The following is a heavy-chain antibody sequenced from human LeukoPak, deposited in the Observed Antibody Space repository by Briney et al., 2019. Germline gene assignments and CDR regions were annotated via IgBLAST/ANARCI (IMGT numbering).Heavy chain of an antibody. Sequence: ASVKVSRKASGYTFTGYYIHWVRQAPGQGLEWMGWINPNSCGTRYLQKFQGRVTMTRDMSMNTAYMELSSLESDDTAVFYCARMDGYHPASDYWGQGTLVTVSS. D-gene: IGHD5-24*01. V-gene: IGHV1-2*02. CDR1: GYTFTGYY. CDR3: ARMDGYHPASDY. J-gene: IGHJ4*02. CDR2: INPNSCGT.